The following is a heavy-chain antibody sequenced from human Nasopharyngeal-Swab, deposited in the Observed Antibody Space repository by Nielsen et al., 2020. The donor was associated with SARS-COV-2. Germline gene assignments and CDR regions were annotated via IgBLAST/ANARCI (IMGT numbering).Heavy chain of an antibody. D-gene: IGHD2-15*01. Sequence: GESLKISCAASGFPFSSYGMHWVRQAPGKGLEWVAVISFDGSNKYYADSVKGRFTISRDNSKNTLYLQMNSLRAEDTAVYYCAKDQDDGYYYYYYMDVWGKGTTVTVSS. CDR2: ISFDGSNK. J-gene: IGHJ6*03. CDR3: AKDQDDGYYYYYYMDV. V-gene: IGHV3-30*18. CDR1: GFPFSSYG.